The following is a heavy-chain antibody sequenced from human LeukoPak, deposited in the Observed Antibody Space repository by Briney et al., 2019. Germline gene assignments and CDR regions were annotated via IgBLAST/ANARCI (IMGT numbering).Heavy chain of an antibody. CDR1: GFTFRNYV. D-gene: IGHD3-10*01. V-gene: IGHV3-30-3*01. J-gene: IGHJ4*02. CDR2: TSSDLNVK. Sequence: GGSLRLSCAASGFTFRNYVIHWVRQAPGRGLEWVAVTSSDLNVKLYADSVKGRFTIPRDNSRSTLYLQMNSLRPEDTAIYYCAREGYYGSGSPPSLYFDYWGQGTLVTVSS. CDR3: AREGYYGSGSPPSLYFDY.